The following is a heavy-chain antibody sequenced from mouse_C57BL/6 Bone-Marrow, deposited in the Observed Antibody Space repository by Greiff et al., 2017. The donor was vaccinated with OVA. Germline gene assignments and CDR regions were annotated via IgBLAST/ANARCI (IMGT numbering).Heavy chain of an antibody. Sequence: VQLQESGAELVRPGTSVKMSCKASGYTFTNYWIGWAKQRPGHGLEWIGDIYPGGGYTNYNEKFKGKATLTADKSSSTAYMQFSSLTSEDSAIYYCARTGRYYYFDYWGQGTTLTVSS. CDR3: ARTGRYYYFDY. CDR2: IYPGGGYT. D-gene: IGHD2-12*01. V-gene: IGHV1-63*01. CDR1: GYTFTNYW. J-gene: IGHJ2*01.